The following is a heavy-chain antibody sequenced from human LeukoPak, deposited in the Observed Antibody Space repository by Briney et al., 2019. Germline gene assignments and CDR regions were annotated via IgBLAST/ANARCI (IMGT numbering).Heavy chain of an antibody. J-gene: IGHJ4*02. V-gene: IGHV4-39*01. Sequence: SDTLSLTCTLSGRSISISSFYWGWIRQPPGKGLEWIGSISYSGSTYYNPSLKSRVTISVDTSKNQLSLKLRSVTAADTAVFYCARRYSYSFIDYWGQGTLVTVSS. CDR2: ISYSGST. CDR3: ARRYSYSFIDY. D-gene: IGHD5-18*01. CDR1: GRSISISSFY.